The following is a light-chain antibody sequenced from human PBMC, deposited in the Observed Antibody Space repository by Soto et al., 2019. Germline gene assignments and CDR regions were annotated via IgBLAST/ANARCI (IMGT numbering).Light chain of an antibody. CDR1: SSDVGGYKF. J-gene: IGLJ1*01. Sequence: QSVLTQPASVSGSPGQSITISCTGTSSDVGGYKFVSWYQQHPGKAPKLMIYEVNNRPSGVSNRFSGSKSGNTASLTISGLQAEDEADYYCSSYTTSSTLEVFGTGTKATVL. CDR2: EVN. V-gene: IGLV2-14*01. CDR3: SSYTTSSTLEV.